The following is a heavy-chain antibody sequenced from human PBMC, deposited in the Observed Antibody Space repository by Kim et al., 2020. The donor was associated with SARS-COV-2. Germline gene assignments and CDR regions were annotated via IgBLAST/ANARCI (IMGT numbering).Heavy chain of an antibody. CDR2: IWYDGNNE. J-gene: IGHJ4*02. Sequence: GGSLRLSCAASGFTFRSYGLHWVRQAPGMGLEWVAVIWYDGNNEYYADSAKGRFTVSRDISKNTLYLQMNSLRADDTAVYYCAKGRYGDYSFDYWGQGTL. CDR1: GFTFRSYG. D-gene: IGHD4-17*01. V-gene: IGHV3-33*06. CDR3: AKGRYGDYSFDY.